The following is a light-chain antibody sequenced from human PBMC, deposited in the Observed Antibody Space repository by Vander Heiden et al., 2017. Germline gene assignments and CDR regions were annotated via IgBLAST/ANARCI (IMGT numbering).Light chain of an antibody. V-gene: IGLV1-40*01. Sequence: QSVLTQPPSVSRAPGQRVTISCTGDSSNIGAGYDVHWYQQLPGTAPKLLIYGNNNRPSGVPDRFSGSKSGTSASLAITGLQAEDEGDYFCQSYDTSLSALFGGGTKLTVL. J-gene: IGLJ2*01. CDR3: QSYDTSLSAL. CDR1: SSNIGAGYD. CDR2: GNN.